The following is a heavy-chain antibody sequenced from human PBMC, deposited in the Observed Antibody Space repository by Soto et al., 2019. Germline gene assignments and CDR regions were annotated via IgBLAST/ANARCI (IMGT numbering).Heavy chain of an antibody. D-gene: IGHD2-2*01. J-gene: IGHJ6*02. CDR2: ISTSSSFI. V-gene: IGHV3-21*01. CDR3: ARENKDVNKSTSISSGFHGMDV. Sequence: GVSLRLSCEGSGFTFRSHSMNWVRQAPGRGLEWVASISTSSSFIYYGDSVRGRFIISRDNAKNSLDLQMDSLRVEDTAVYYCARENKDVNKSTSISSGFHGMDVWGQGITVTVSS. CDR1: GFTFRSHS.